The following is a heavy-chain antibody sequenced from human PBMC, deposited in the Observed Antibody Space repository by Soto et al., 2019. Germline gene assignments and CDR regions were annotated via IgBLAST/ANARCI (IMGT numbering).Heavy chain of an antibody. CDR1: GYTLTELS. D-gene: IGHD3-3*01. CDR3: ARAWKIEKFGVIRMSKGLDV. Sequence: ASVKVSCKVSGYTLTELSMHWVRQAPGKGLEWMGGFDPEDGETIYAQKFQGRVTMTEDTSTDTAYMELSSLRAEDTAVYFCARAWKIEKFGVIRMSKGLDVWGQGTTVTVSS. CDR2: FDPEDGET. J-gene: IGHJ6*02. V-gene: IGHV1-24*01.